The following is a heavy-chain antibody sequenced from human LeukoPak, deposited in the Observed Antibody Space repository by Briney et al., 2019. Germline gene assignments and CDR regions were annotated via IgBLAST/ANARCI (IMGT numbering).Heavy chain of an antibody. Sequence: GASVKVSCKASGYTFTCYYMHWVRQAPGQGLEWMGIINPSGGSTSYAQRFQGRVTMTRDTSTSTVYMELSSLRSEDTAVYYCARDGIVERDFDYWGQGTLVTVSS. J-gene: IGHJ4*02. CDR2: INPSGGST. CDR1: GYTFTCYY. V-gene: IGHV1-46*01. CDR3: ARDGIVERDFDY. D-gene: IGHD1-1*01.